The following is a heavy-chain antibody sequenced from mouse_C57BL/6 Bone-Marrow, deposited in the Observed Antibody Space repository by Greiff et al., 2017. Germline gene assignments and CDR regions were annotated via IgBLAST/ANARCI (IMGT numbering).Heavy chain of an antibody. V-gene: IGHV5-15*01. J-gene: IGHJ1*03. CDR1: GFTFSDYG. D-gene: IGHD1-1*01. Sequence: EVQVVESGGGLVQPGGSLKLSCAASGFTFSDYGMAWVRQAPRKGPEWVAFISNLAYSIYYADTVTGRFTISRENAKNTLYLEMSSLRSEDTAMYYCARLSYYYGSSYWYFDVWGTGTTVTVSS. CDR3: ARLSYYYGSSYWYFDV. CDR2: ISNLAYSI.